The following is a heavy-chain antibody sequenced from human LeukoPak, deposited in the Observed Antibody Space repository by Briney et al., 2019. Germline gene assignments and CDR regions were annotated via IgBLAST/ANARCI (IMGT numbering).Heavy chain of an antibody. D-gene: IGHD2-2*01. CDR2: IYYSGST. CDR1: GGSISSYY. Sequence: PSETLSLTCTVSGGSISSYYWSWIRQPPGKGLEWIGYIYYSGSTNYNPSLKSRVTISVDTPKNQFSLKLSSVTAADTAVYYCARVWGYCSSTSCWFDPWGQGTLVTVSS. CDR3: ARVWGYCSSTSCWFDP. J-gene: IGHJ5*02. V-gene: IGHV4-59*01.